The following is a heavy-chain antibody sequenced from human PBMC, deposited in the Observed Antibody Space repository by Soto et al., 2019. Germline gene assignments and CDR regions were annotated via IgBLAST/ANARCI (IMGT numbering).Heavy chain of an antibody. Sequence: GGSLRLSCAASGFTFSYYPMHWVRQAPGKGLEWVAGISFDGSNKYYADSVRGRFTISRDNAKNTLYLEMNSLRADDTAVYHCARGPRGWYGFDYWGQGTLVTVSS. CDR1: GFTFSYYP. CDR2: ISFDGSNK. V-gene: IGHV3-30*04. D-gene: IGHD6-19*01. J-gene: IGHJ4*02. CDR3: ARGPRGWYGFDY.